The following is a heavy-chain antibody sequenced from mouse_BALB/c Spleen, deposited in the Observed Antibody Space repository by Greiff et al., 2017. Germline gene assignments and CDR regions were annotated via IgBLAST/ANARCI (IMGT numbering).Heavy chain of an antibody. V-gene: IGHV1-69*02. Sequence: QVQLQQPGAELVKPGASVKLSCKASGYTFTSYWMHWVKQRPGQGLEWIGEIDPSDSYTNYNQKFKGKAALTVDKSSSTAYMQLSSLTSEDSAVYYCARSYYRYPWFAYWGQGTLVTVSA. CDR2: IDPSDSYT. CDR1: GYTFTSYW. D-gene: IGHD2-14*01. CDR3: ARSYYRYPWFAY. J-gene: IGHJ3*01.